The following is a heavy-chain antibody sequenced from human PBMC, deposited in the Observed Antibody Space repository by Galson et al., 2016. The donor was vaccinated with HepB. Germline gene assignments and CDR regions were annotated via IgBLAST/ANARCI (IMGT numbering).Heavy chain of an antibody. CDR3: ASSVLPSALGFDF. CDR2: LNQDGGTQ. Sequence: SLRLSCAASGFMFSKSWMTWVRQAPGKGLEWVASLNQDGGTQYYLPSVRGRFIISRDNSKSSVYLQMSRLTTDDTAVYSCASSVLPSALGFDFWGHGTLVAVSS. V-gene: IGHV3-7*03. J-gene: IGHJ4*01. D-gene: IGHD5/OR15-5a*01. CDR1: GFMFSKSW.